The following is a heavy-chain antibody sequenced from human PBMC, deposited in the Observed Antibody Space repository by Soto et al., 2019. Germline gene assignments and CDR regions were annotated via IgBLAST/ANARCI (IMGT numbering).Heavy chain of an antibody. CDR1: GFTFSSYA. CDR2: ISGSGDST. Sequence: EVQLLESGGGLVQPGGSLRLSCAASGFTFSSYAMSWVRRAPGKGLEWVSGISGSGDSTYYADSVKGRFTISRDNSKNTLYLQMNSLRAEDTAVYYCAKGGPGIAVAGTGYFQHWGQGTLVTVSS. CDR3: AKGGPGIAVAGTGYFQH. J-gene: IGHJ1*01. V-gene: IGHV3-23*01. D-gene: IGHD6-19*01.